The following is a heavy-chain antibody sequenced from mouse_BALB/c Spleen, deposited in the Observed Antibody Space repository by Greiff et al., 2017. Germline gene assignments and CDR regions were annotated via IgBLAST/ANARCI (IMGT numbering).Heavy chain of an antibody. J-gene: IGHJ1*01. V-gene: IGHV1-7*01. D-gene: IGHD1-1*01. CDR1: GYTFTSYW. Sequence: VQLQQSGAELAKPGASVKMSCKASGYTFTSYWMHWVKQRPGQGLEWIGYINPSTGYTEYNQKFKGKATFTADTSSNTAYMQLSSLTSEDSAVYYCARKGAYYYGSSGYWYFDVWGAGTTVTVSS. CDR3: ARKGAYYYGSSGYWYFDV. CDR2: INPSTGYT.